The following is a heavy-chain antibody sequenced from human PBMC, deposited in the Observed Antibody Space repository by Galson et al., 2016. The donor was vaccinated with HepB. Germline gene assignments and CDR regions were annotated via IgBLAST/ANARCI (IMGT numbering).Heavy chain of an antibody. J-gene: IGHJ4*02. CDR1: GLPVSNDY. V-gene: IGHV4-59*02. CDR3: ARVRGGGYSGSVIDY. CDR2: MFYSGRP. D-gene: IGHD5-12*01. Sequence: LRLSCAAYGLPVSNDYMSWVRQAPGKGLEWIGYMFYSGRPNYNPSLKSRVTISVDTSMNQFSLKLSSVTAADTAVYYCARVRGGGYSGSVIDYWGQGALVTVSS.